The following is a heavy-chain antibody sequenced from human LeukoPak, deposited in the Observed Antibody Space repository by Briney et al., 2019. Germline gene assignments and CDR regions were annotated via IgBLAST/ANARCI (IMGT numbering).Heavy chain of an antibody. Sequence: GGSLRLSCAASGFTFNNYALTWVRQAPGKGLAWVSTISGSGGSTYYADSVKGRFTISRDISKNTLYLQMNTLRAEDTAVYYCAKGSGTYTNDAFDIWDQGTMVTVSS. J-gene: IGHJ3*02. D-gene: IGHD1-26*01. CDR1: GFTFNNYA. CDR2: ISGSGGST. V-gene: IGHV3-23*01. CDR3: AKGSGTYTNDAFDI.